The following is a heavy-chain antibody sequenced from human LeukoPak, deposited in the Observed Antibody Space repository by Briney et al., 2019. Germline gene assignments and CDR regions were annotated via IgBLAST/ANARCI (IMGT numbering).Heavy chain of an antibody. D-gene: IGHD1-26*01. Sequence: PSETLSLTCTVSGGSISSYYWSWIRQPPGKGLEWIGYIFYSGSTNYNPSLKSRVTISVDTSKSQFSLKLSSVTAADTAVYYCAGGIVVGAIYAFDIWGQGTMVTVSS. CDR2: IFYSGST. CDR3: AGGIVVGAIYAFDI. J-gene: IGHJ3*02. CDR1: GGSISSYY. V-gene: IGHV4-59*01.